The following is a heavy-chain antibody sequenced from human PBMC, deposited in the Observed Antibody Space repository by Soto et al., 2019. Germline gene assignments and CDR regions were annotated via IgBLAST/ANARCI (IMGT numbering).Heavy chain of an antibody. CDR3: ARSYYYGSSGYYLRPLDY. CDR1: GYSFTSYW. Sequence: ESLKISCKGSGYSFTSYWIGWVRQMPGKGKEWKGIIYPGDSDTRYSPSFQGQVTISADKSISTAYLQWSSLKASDTAMYYFARSYYYGSSGYYLRPLDYWGQGTLVTVSS. V-gene: IGHV5-51*01. CDR2: IYPGDSDT. D-gene: IGHD3-22*01. J-gene: IGHJ4*02.